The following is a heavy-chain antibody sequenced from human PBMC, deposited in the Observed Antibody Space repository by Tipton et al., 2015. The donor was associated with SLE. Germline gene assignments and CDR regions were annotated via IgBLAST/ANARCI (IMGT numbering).Heavy chain of an antibody. Sequence: SLRLSCAASGFTVSSNYMSWVRQAPGKGLEWVSVIYSGGSTYYADSVKGRFTISRDNSKNTLYLQMNSLRAEDTAVYYCARDLCGYRSAGGDWGQGTLVTVSS. D-gene: IGHD5-12*01. CDR3: ARDLCGYRSAGGD. CDR2: IYSGGST. J-gene: IGHJ4*02. CDR1: GFTVSSNY. V-gene: IGHV3-53*01.